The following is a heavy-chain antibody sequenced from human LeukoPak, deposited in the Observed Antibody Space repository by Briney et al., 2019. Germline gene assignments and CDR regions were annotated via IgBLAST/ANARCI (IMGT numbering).Heavy chain of an antibody. CDR2: ISWNSGSI. V-gene: IGHV3-9*01. Sequence: PGRSLRLSCAASGFTFDDYAMHWVRQAPGKGLEWVSGISWNSGSIGYADSVKGRFTISRDNAKNSLYLQMNSLRAEDTALYYCAKSQFALAVTSHYDYWGQGTLVTVSS. J-gene: IGHJ4*02. CDR1: GFTFDDYA. D-gene: IGHD6-19*01. CDR3: AKSQFALAVTSHYDY.